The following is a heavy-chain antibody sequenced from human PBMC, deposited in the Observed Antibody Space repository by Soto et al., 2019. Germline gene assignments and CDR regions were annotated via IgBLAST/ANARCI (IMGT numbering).Heavy chain of an antibody. CDR1: GGSISPFY. Sequence: ETLSLTCTVSGGSISPFYWSWVRQPPGKGLEWIGYLYYSGNTNYNPSLKSRVTISVDASKNQVSLRLTSVTAADTAVYYCARVGGVAARTFDYWGQGTVVTVS. CDR3: ARVGGVAARTFDY. V-gene: IGHV4-59*01. D-gene: IGHD2-15*01. J-gene: IGHJ4*02. CDR2: LYYSGNT.